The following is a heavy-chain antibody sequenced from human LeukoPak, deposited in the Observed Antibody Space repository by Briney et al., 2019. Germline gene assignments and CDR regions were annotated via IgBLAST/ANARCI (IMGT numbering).Heavy chain of an antibody. D-gene: IGHD4-17*01. V-gene: IGHV3-23*01. Sequence: PGGSLRLFCTTSKFNFNSYGMTWVRQAPGKGLEGVSSISGSGGSTQYAASVQGRFTISRDNSKNTLYLQMNSLRAEDTAVYYCAKDPNGDYIGTFDIWGQGTMVTVSS. CDR3: AKDPNGDYIGTFDI. CDR1: KFNFNSYG. J-gene: IGHJ3*02. CDR2: ISGSGGST.